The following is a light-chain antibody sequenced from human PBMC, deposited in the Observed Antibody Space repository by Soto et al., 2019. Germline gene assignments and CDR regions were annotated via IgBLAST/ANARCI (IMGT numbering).Light chain of an antibody. CDR3: CSYASSRSLV. CDR2: EGS. Sequence: QSVLTQPASVSGSPGQSITISCTGTSSDVGSYNLVSWYQQHPGKAPKLMIYEGSKRPSGVSNRFFGSKSGNTASLTISGLQAEDEADYYCCSYASSRSLVFGGGTKLTVL. J-gene: IGLJ2*01. CDR1: SSDVGSYNL. V-gene: IGLV2-23*01.